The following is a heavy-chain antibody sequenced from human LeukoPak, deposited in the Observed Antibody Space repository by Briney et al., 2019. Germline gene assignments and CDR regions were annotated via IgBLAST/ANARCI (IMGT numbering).Heavy chain of an antibody. CDR3: AKEGDRGEALYYYYMDV. Sequence: GGSLRLSCAASGYIISDYGMHGGRQAPREGREWVVAIWYDRSNIFYADSVKGRFTISRDNSKNALYLQMNSLRAEDTADYYCAKEGDRGEALYYYYMDVWGNGATVTVSS. D-gene: IGHD3-10*01. V-gene: IGHV3-33*06. CDR1: GYIISDYG. J-gene: IGHJ6*03. CDR2: IWYDRSNI.